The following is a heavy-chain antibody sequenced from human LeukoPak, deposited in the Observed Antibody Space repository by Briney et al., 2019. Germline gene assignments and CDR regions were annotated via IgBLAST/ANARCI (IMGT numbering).Heavy chain of an antibody. CDR3: ARANWNYGYYCYYGLDV. D-gene: IGHD1-7*01. J-gene: IGHJ6*02. V-gene: IGHV3-48*03. CDR2: ISSSGSTI. Sequence: GGSLRLSCAASAFTFSSYDMNWVRQAPGKGLEWISYISSSGSTIYYADSVKGRFTISRDNAKNSLYLQMNSLRAEDTAIYYCARANWNYGYYCYYGLDVWGQGTTVTVSS. CDR1: AFTFSSYD.